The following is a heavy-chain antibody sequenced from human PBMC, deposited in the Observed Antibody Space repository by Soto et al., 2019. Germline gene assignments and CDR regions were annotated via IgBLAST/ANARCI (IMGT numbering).Heavy chain of an antibody. CDR3: ASITGTTEYYYYGMDV. D-gene: IGHD1-7*01. V-gene: IGHV1-69*13. Sequence: ASVKVSCKASGGTFSSYAISWVRQAPGQGLEWMGGIIPIFGTANYAQKFQGRVTITADESTSTAYMELSSLRSEDTAVYYCASITGTTEYYYYGMDVWGQGTTVTVSS. CDR1: GGTFSSYA. J-gene: IGHJ6*02. CDR2: IIPIFGTA.